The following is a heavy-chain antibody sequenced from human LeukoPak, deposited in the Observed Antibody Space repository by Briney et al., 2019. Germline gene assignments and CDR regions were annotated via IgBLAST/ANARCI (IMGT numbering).Heavy chain of an antibody. CDR1: GGSISSYY. J-gene: IGHJ4*02. Sequence: PLETLSLTCTVSGGSISSYYWSWIREPAGKGLEWIGRIYISGSNNYNPSLKSRVTISVDKSKNQFSLKLSSVTAADTAVYYCARAPYSSSWMAWGGDYFDYWGQGTLVTVSS. V-gene: IGHV4-4*07. D-gene: IGHD6-13*01. CDR2: IYISGSN. CDR3: ARAPYSSSWMAWGGDYFDY.